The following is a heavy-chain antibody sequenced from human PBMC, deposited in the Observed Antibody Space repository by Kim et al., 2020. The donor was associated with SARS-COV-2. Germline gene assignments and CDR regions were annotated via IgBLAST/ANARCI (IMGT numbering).Heavy chain of an antibody. CDR3: ASAEEYYYDCSGYYYGSYFAY. V-gene: IGHV1-69*13. CDR2: IIPIFGTA. D-gene: IGHD3-22*01. Sequence: SVKVSCKASGGTFSSYAISWVRQAPGQGLEWMGGIIPIFGTANYAQKFQGRVTITADESTSTAYMELSSLRSEDTAVYYCASAEEYYYDCSGYYYGSYFAYWGQGTLVTVSS. CDR1: GGTFSSYA. J-gene: IGHJ4*02.